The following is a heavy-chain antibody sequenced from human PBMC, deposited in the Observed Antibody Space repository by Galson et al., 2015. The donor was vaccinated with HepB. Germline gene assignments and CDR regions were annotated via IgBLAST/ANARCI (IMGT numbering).Heavy chain of an antibody. D-gene: IGHD2-15*01. J-gene: IGHJ4*02. V-gene: IGHV1-8*01. CDR2: MNPNSGNT. Sequence: SVKVSCKASGYTFTSYDINWVRQATGQGLEWMGWMNPNSGNTGYAQKLQGRVTMTTDTSTSTAYMELRSLRSDDTTVYYCAVVVVAATGDYWGQGTLVTVSS. CDR3: AVVVVAATGDY. CDR1: GYTFTSYD.